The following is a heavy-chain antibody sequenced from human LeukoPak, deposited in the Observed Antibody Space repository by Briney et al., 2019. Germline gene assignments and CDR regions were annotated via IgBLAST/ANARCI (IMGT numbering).Heavy chain of an antibody. CDR1: GYTLTGYC. J-gene: IGHJ4*02. CDR3: ARDLYGGTSATFDY. V-gene: IGHV1-2*02. CDR2: INPNSGGT. Sequence: ASVKVSCKASGYTLTGYCMHWVRQAPGQGLEWMGWINPNSGGTYYAQKFQGRVTMTSDTSISTAYMELSRLRSDNTAVYYCARDLYGGTSATFDYWGQGTLVTVSS. D-gene: IGHD4-23*01.